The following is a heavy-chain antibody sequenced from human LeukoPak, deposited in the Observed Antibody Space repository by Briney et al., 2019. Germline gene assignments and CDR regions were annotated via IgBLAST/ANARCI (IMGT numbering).Heavy chain of an antibody. Sequence: PSETLSLTCAVYGGSFSGYYWSWIRQPPGKGLEWIGEINHSGSTDYNPSLKSRVTISVDTSKNQFSLKLSSVTAADTAFYYCASQGHHGKIVGTTLSYFYMDVWGKGTTVTVSS. CDR1: GGSFSGYY. D-gene: IGHD1-26*01. CDR2: INHSGST. J-gene: IGHJ6*03. CDR3: ASQGHHGKIVGTTLSYFYMDV. V-gene: IGHV4-34*01.